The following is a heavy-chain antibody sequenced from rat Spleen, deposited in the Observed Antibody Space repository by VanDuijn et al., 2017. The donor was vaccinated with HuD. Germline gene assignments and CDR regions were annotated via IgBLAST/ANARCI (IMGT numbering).Heavy chain of an antibody. Sequence: EVQLVESGGGLVQPGRSLKLSCLASGFTFSNYGMNWIRQAPGKGLEWIESISSDGDNTYYRDSVKGRFTISRDNAKNTQYLQMDSLRSEDTATYYCARHGGLRNWFAYWGQGTLVTVSS. CDR3: ARHGGLRNWFAY. D-gene: IGHD1-11*01. V-gene: IGHV5S13*01. CDR2: ISSDGDNT. CDR1: GFTFSNYG. J-gene: IGHJ3*01.